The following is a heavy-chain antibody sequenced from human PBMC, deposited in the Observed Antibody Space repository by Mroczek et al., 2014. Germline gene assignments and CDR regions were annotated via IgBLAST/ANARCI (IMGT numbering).Heavy chain of an antibody. CDR1: GFTFSSYA. Sequence: QVQLVQSGGGVVQPGRSLRLSCAASGFTFSSYAMHWVRQAPGKGLEWVAVISYDGSNKYYADSVKGRFTISRDNSKNTLYLQMNSLRAEDTAVYYCARDGYSTMFGLDYWGQGTWSPSPQ. CDR3: ARDGYSTMFGLDY. J-gene: IGHJ4*02. D-gene: IGHD3-10*02. CDR2: ISYDGSNK. V-gene: IGHV3-30-3*01.